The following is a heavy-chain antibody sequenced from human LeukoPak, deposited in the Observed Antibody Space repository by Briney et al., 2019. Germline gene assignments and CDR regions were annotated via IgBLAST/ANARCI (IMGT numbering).Heavy chain of an antibody. D-gene: IGHD3-10*01. CDR3: ARQPPPYYYGSGFLDY. V-gene: IGHV3-21*04. CDR1: GFTFSSYS. Sequence: GGSLRLSCAASGFTFSSYSMNWVRQAPGKGLEWVSSISSSSSYIYYAGSVKGRFTISRDNAKNSLYLQMNSLRAEDTAVYYCARQPPPYYYGSGFLDYWGQGTLVTVSS. J-gene: IGHJ4*02. CDR2: ISSSSSYI.